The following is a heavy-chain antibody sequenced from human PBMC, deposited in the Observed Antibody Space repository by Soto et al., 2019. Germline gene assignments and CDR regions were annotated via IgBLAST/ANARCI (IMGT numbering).Heavy chain of an antibody. CDR3: AAITMIVVHMGYFDP. Sequence: QVQLQESGPGLAKPSETPSLTCAVSGGSIRSSKWWSWVRQSRRKGLEWLGELYHSGSTKYNASFMSRLIMSVDKSKNEFSLKLTSVTAADTDVYFFAAITMIVVHMGYFDPWGQRILVSVPS. CDR1: GGSIRSSKW. V-gene: IGHV4-4*02. CDR2: LYHSGST. J-gene: IGHJ4*02. D-gene: IGHD3-22*01.